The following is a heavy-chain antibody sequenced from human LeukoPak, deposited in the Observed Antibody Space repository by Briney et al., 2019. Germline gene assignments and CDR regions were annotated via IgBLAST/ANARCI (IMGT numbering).Heavy chain of an antibody. J-gene: IGHJ6*03. D-gene: IGHD2-8*02. V-gene: IGHV1-69*05. Sequence: GAPVKVSCKASGGTFSSYAISWVRQAPGQGLEWMGRIIPIFGTANYAQKFQGRVTITTDESTSTAYMELSSLRSEDTAVYYCARSGALVVCAIDYYYYMDVWGKGTTVTVSS. CDR1: GGTFSSYA. CDR2: IIPIFGTA. CDR3: ARSGALVVCAIDYYYYMDV.